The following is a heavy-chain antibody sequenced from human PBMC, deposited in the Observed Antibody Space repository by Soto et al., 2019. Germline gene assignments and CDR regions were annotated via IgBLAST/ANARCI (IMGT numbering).Heavy chain of an antibody. CDR2: IIPIFGTA. CDR3: AREGPGWLLERCWFDP. V-gene: IGHV1-69*06. Sequence: QVQLVQSGAEVKKPGSSVKVSCKASGGTFSSYAISWVRQAPGQGLEWMGGIIPIFGTANYAQKFQGRVTITADKSTSTAYMELSSVRSEDTAVYYCAREGPGWLLERCWFDPWGQGTLVTVSS. CDR1: GGTFSSYA. J-gene: IGHJ5*02. D-gene: IGHD3-22*01.